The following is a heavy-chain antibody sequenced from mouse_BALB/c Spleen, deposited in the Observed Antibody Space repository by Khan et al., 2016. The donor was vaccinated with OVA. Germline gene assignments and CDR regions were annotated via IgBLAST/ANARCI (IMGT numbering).Heavy chain of an antibody. CDR1: GYTFTNAG. CDR3: ARGGAAYYRSDGGAMDY. D-gene: IGHD2-12*01. CDR2: INTHSGVP. V-gene: IGHV9-4*02. J-gene: IGHJ4*01. Sequence: QIQLVQSGPELKKPGETVRISCKASGYTFTNAGMQWVQKMPGKGLKWIGWINTHSGVPKYAEDFKGRFAFSLETSASTVYLQITNLKNEDTATYFWARGGAAYYRSDGGAMDYWGQGTSVTVSS.